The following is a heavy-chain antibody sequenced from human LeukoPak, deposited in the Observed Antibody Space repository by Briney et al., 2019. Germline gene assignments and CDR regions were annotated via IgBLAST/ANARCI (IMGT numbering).Heavy chain of an antibody. CDR1: GSTFSSYW. CDR3: ARPVAGTFGPMDD. Sequence: GGSLRLSCAASGSTFSSYWMHWVRQAPGKGLVWVSRINSDGSSVSYADSVRGRFTISRDNAKNTLYLQMDSLRVDDTAVYYCARPVAGTFGPMDDWGQGTLVTVSS. V-gene: IGHV3-74*01. J-gene: IGHJ4*02. D-gene: IGHD6-19*01. CDR2: INSDGSSV.